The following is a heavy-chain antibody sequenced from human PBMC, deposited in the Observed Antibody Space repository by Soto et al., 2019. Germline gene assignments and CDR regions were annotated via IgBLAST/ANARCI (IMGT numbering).Heavy chain of an antibody. D-gene: IGHD2-8*01. J-gene: IGHJ4*02. V-gene: IGHV1-3*05. CDR2: INAGNGNT. CDR3: ARDRATHRCIFDY. Sequence: QVQLVQSGAEEKKPGASVKVSCKASGYTFTSYAMHWVRQAPGQRLEWMGWINAGNGNTKYSQKFQGRVTITRDTSASTAYMELSSLRSEDTAVYYCARDRATHRCIFDYWGQGNLVTVSS. CDR1: GYTFTSYA.